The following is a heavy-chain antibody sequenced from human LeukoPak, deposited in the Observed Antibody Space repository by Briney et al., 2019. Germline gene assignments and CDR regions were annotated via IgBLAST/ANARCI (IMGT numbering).Heavy chain of an antibody. CDR1: GFTVRSNY. CDR3: AREAPAGDYAIDY. J-gene: IGHJ4*02. V-gene: IGHV3-53*01. Sequence: PGGSLRLSCAASGFTVRSNYMSWVRQAPGKGLEWVSVIYSGGSTYYADSVKGRFTISRDNSKNTLYLQMNSLRAEDTAVYYCAREAPAGDYAIDYWGQGTLVTVSS. D-gene: IGHD4-17*01. CDR2: IYSGGST.